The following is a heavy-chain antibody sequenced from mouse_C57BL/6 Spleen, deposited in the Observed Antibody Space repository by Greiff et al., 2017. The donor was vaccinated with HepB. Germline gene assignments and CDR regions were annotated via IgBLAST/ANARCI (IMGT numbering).Heavy chain of an antibody. V-gene: IGHV5-17*01. D-gene: IGHD2-1*01. CDR1: GFTFSDYG. CDR2: ISSGSSTI. CDR3: ARNAYGNYYWYFDV. Sequence: EVHLVESGGGLVKPGGSLKLSCAASGFTFSDYGMHWVRQAPEKGLEWVAYISSGSSTIYYADTVKGRFTISRDNAKNTLFLQMTSLRSEDTAMYYCARNAYGNYYWYFDVWGTGTTVTVSS. J-gene: IGHJ1*03.